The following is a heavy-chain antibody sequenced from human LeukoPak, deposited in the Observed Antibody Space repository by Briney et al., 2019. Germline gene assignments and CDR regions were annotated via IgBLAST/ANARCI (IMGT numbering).Heavy chain of an antibody. J-gene: IGHJ4*02. CDR2: IYYSGGT. CDR1: GVSVSSHY. V-gene: IGHV4-59*08. Sequence: LETLSLTCTVSGVSVSSHYWSWIRQPPGKGLEWIGYIYYSGGTNYNPSLKSRVTTSVDTSKNQFSLKLSSVTAADTAVYYCARNRRYSSGWYYFDYWGQGTLITVTS. D-gene: IGHD6-19*01. CDR3: ARNRRYSSGWYYFDY.